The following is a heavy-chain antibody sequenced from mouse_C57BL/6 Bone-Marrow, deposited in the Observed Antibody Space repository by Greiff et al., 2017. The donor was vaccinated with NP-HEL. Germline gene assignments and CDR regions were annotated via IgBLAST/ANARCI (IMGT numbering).Heavy chain of an antibody. CDR1: GFKIKDYY. CDR3: TRWLLAWFAY. V-gene: IGHV14-1*01. J-gene: IGHJ3*01. D-gene: IGHD2-3*01. CDR2: MDPDDGDT. Sequence: VQLQQSGAELVRPGASVKLSCTASGFKIKDYYMQWVKQRREKGGEWIGRMDPDDGDTEYAPRFQGKATMTADTSSNTAYLQLSSLTSEDTAVYYCTRWLLAWFAYWGQGTLVTVSA.